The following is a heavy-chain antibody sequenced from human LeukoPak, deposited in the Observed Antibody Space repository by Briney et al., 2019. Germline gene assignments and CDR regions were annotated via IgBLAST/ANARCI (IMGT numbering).Heavy chain of an antibody. J-gene: IGHJ6*03. CDR1: GFPFSDYG. CDR3: AKDRLVGATTDYYYMDV. CDR2: ISHDGNNK. V-gene: IGHV3-30*18. Sequence: GGSLRLSCAASGFPFSDYGMYWVRQAPGKGLEWLAVISHDGNNKYYADSVKGRITISRDNSMNTLYLQMNSLRAEDTAVYYCAKDRLVGATTDYYYMDVWGKGTTVTVSS. D-gene: IGHD1-26*01.